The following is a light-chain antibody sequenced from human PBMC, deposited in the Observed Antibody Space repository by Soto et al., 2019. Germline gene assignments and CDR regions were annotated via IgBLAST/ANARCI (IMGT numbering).Light chain of an antibody. CDR2: GAS. CDR3: QQHNYWPS. Sequence: EIVMTQSPVTLSVSPGERATLSCRASQSVGSNLAWYQQKPGQAHRLLLYGASTRATGIPGRFSGSGSGTEFTLTITSLQSEDFAVYYCQQHNYWPSFGQGTKLEF. V-gene: IGKV3-15*01. CDR1: QSVGSN. J-gene: IGKJ2*01.